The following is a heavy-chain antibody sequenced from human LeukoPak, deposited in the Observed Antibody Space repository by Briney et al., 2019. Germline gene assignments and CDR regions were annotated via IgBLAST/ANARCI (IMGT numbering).Heavy chain of an antibody. V-gene: IGHV3-23*01. J-gene: IGHJ4*02. Sequence: GGSLRLSCAASGFTFSSYAMSWVRQALGKGLEWVSAISGSGGSTYYADSVKGRFTISRDNSKNMLCLQMNSLRAEDTAVYYCAKDAAGNYYDSSGYYYWGQGTLVTVSS. CDR1: GFTFSSYA. CDR2: ISGSGGST. CDR3: AKDAAGNYYDSSGYYY. D-gene: IGHD3-22*01.